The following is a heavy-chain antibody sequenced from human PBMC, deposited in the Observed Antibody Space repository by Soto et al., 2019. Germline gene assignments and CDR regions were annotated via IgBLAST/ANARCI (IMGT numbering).Heavy chain of an antibody. CDR3: TGDRHEFWSAYFFDP. CDR2: ISPYNGET. CDR1: GYPFATYG. J-gene: IGHJ5*02. D-gene: IGHD3-3*01. V-gene: IGHV1-18*01. Sequence: QVRLVQSGVEVKKPGASVKVSCKASGYPFATYGINWVRRAPGQRLDWMGWISPYNGETNYAQNIQDIVTMSTDTSTNTDYMELKSLRADVTAVYYCTGDRHEFWSAYFFDPWGQGTLVTVSS.